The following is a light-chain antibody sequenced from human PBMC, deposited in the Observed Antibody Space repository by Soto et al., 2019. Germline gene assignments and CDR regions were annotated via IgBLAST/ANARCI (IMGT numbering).Light chain of an antibody. V-gene: IGKV3-11*01. Sequence: EIVLTQSPGTLSLSPWERASLSCRASQAISGDYLAWYQHKPGQAPRLLIYDASNRATGIPDRFSGSGSGTEFTLTISSLQSEDFAVYYCQEYSKWPSRTFGPGTKVDIK. CDR1: QAISGDY. CDR2: DAS. CDR3: QEYSKWPSRT. J-gene: IGKJ1*01.